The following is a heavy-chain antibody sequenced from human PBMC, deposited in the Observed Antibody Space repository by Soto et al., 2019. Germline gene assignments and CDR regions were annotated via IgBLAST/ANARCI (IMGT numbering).Heavy chain of an antibody. D-gene: IGHD2-15*01. CDR3: ARSDYHNYCSGGSCYPDY. J-gene: IGHJ4*02. Sequence: EASVKVSCKASGYTFTSYDINWVRQATGQGLEWMGWMNPNSGNTGYAQKFQGRVTMTRNTSISTAYMELSSLRSEDTAVYYCARSDYHNYCSGGSCYPDYWGQGTLVTVSS. CDR2: MNPNSGNT. V-gene: IGHV1-8*01. CDR1: GYTFTSYD.